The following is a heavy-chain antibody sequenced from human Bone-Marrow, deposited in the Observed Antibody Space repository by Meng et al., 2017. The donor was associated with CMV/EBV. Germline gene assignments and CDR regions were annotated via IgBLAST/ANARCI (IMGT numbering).Heavy chain of an antibody. CDR3: ARGLNSGTSHY. V-gene: IGHV1-2*04. Sequence: ASVKVYCKASGYTFIDQYIHWVRQAPGQGLEWMGGIDPNTGDTYYAQKFQRWVSIIADTSVSTAYMELSRLTSGDTAVYYCARGLNSGTSHYWGQGTLVTVSS. CDR2: IDPNTGDT. J-gene: IGHJ4*02. CDR1: GYTFIDQY. D-gene: IGHD1-26*01.